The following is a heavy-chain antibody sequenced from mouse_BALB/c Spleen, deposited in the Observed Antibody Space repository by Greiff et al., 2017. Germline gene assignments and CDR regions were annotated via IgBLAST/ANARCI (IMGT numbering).Heavy chain of an antibody. Sequence: EVHLVESGGGLVKPGGSLKLSCAASGFTFSSYAMSWVRQSPEKRLEWVAEISSGGSYTYYPDTVTGRFTISRDNAKNTLYLEMSSLRSEDTAMYYCAGGVRLPFAYWGQGTLVTVSA. J-gene: IGHJ3*01. CDR3: AGGVRLPFAY. CDR2: ISSGGSYT. CDR1: GFTFSSYA. D-gene: IGHD1-2*01. V-gene: IGHV5-9-4*01.